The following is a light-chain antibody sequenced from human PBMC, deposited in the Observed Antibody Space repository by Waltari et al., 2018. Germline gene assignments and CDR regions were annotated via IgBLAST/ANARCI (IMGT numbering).Light chain of an antibody. V-gene: IGKV1-39*01. J-gene: IGKJ5*01. CDR2: AAS. CDR3: QQSYNTAPIT. CDR1: QSISTH. Sequence: DIQMTQSPSSLYASVGDRVTITSRASQSISTHLNWYQQNPGEAPKLLIYAASNLQSGVPSRFSGSGSGTDVTLTISSLQPEDFASYYCQQSYNTAPITFGQGTRLEIK.